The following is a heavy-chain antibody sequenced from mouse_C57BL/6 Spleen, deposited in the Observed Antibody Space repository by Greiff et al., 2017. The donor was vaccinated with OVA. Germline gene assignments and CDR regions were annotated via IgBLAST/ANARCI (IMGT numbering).Heavy chain of an antibody. CDR2: ISDGGSYT. CDR1: GFTFSSYA. V-gene: IGHV5-4*01. CDR3: ARGEDWYFDV. Sequence: EVHLVESGGGLVKPGGSLKLSCAASGFTFSSYAMSWVRQTPEKRLEWVATISDGGSYTYYPDNVKGRFTISRDNAKNNLYLQMSHLKSEDTAMYYCARGEDWYFDVWGTGTTVTVSS. J-gene: IGHJ1*03.